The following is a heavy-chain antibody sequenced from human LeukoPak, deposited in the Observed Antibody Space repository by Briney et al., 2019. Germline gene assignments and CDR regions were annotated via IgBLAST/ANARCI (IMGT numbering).Heavy chain of an antibody. Sequence: TGGSLRLSCAASGFTFSSYGMSWVRQVSGKGLEWVANIKPDGSEEYYVDSVKGRFTISRDNAEKSLYLQMNSLRVEDTAVYYCTLVTRATAAVDYWGQGTLVTVSS. V-gene: IGHV3-7*01. CDR3: TLVTRATAAVDY. J-gene: IGHJ4*02. CDR1: GFTFSSYG. D-gene: IGHD6-13*01. CDR2: IKPDGSEE.